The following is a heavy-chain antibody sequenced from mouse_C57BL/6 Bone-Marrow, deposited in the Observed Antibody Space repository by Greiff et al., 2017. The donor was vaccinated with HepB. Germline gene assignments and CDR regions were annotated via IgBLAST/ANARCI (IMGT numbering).Heavy chain of an antibody. Sequence: VEPGASVKISCKASGYTFTDYYINWVKQRPGQGLEGIGKIGPGSGSTYYNEKFKGKATLTADKSSSTAYMQLSSLTSEDSAVYFCARRTGDYWGQGTTLTVSS. D-gene: IGHD4-1*01. CDR2: IGPGSGST. CDR3: ARRTGDY. V-gene: IGHV1-77*01. CDR1: GYTFTDYY. J-gene: IGHJ2*01.